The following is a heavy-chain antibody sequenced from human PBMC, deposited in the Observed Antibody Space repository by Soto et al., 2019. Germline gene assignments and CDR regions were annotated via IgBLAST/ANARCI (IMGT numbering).Heavy chain of an antibody. CDR2: INHSGST. D-gene: IGHD6-19*01. V-gene: IGHV4-34*01. J-gene: IGHJ6*02. Sequence: SETLSLTCAVYGGSFSGYYWSWIRQPPGKGLEWIGEINHSGSTNYNPSLKSRVTISVDTSKNQFSLKLSSVTAADTAVYYCARDQYRGGSTLAGTLFYYYYGMDVWGQGTTVTVSS. CDR1: GGSFSGYY. CDR3: ARDQYRGGSTLAGTLFYYYYGMDV.